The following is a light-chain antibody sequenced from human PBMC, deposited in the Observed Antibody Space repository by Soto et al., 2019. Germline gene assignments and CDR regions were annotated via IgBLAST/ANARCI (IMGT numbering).Light chain of an antibody. CDR2: AAS. CDR3: QQYKSWPPQA. V-gene: IGKV3-15*01. J-gene: IGKJ1*01. CDR1: QSIDSY. Sequence: EILMTQSPATLSVSPGESATLSCRASQSIDSYLAWYQQIPGQAPRLLIYAASTRATGIPARFSSSGTGTEFTLTISSLQAENFAVYYCQQYKSWPPQAFGQGTKVEIK.